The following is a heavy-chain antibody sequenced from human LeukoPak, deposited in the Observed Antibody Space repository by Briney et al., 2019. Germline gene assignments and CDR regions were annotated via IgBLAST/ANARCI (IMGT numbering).Heavy chain of an antibody. V-gene: IGHV3-30-3*01. J-gene: IGHJ4*02. CDR3: AREAVADFDY. CDR2: ISYDGSNK. Sequence: GRSLRLSCAASGFTFSDYAMHWVRQAPGKGLEWVAVISYDGSNKYYADSVKGRFTISRDNSKNTLYLQMNSLRAEDTAVYYCAREAVADFDYWGQGTLVTVSS. CDR1: GFTFSDYA. D-gene: IGHD6-19*01.